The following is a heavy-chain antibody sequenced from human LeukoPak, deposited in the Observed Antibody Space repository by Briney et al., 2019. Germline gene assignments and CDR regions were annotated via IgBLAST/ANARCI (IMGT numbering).Heavy chain of an antibody. CDR2: ISSSGSTI. J-gene: IGHJ6*04. Sequence: GGSLRLSCAASGFTFSSYEMNWVRQAPGKGLEWVSYISSSGSTIYYADSVKGRFTISRDNAKNSLYLQMNGLRAEGTAVYYCAELDITMIGGVWGKGTTVTISS. CDR3: AELDITMIGGV. CDR1: GFTFSSYE. D-gene: IGHD3-10*02. V-gene: IGHV3-48*03.